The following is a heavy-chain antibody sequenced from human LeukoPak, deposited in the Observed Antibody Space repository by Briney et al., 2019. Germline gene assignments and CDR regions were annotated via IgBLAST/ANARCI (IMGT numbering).Heavy chain of an antibody. J-gene: IGHJ4*02. Sequence: PGGSLRLSCAASGFAFSSFGMNWVRQAPGKGLEWVSSICSTTSYIYYADSVRGRFTISRDNAKNSPYLQMTRLRAEDTAVYYCARDPTARIAAAATSDYWGQGALVTVSS. V-gene: IGHV3-21*01. CDR3: ARDPTARIAAAATSDY. CDR2: ICSTTSYI. CDR1: GFAFSSFG. D-gene: IGHD6-13*01.